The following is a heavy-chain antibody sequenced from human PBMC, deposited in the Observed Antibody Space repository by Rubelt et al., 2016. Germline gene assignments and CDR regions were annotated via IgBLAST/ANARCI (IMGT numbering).Heavy chain of an antibody. J-gene: IGHJ6*02. CDR3: ARDSKYQGLDV. V-gene: IGHV4-34*01. CDR2: INHSGSA. Sequence: QVQLQQWGAGLLKPSETLSLTCAVFGGSFSGYYWTWIRQPPGKGLEWIGEINHSGSATYHLSLKSRLTISVDTSKNQFPLKLSSVTAADTAVYYCARDSKYQGLDVWGQGTTVTVSS. CDR1: GGSFSGYY. D-gene: IGHD2/OR15-2a*01.